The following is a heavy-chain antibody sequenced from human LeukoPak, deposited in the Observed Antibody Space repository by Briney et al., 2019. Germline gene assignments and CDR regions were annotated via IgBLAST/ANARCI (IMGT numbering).Heavy chain of an antibody. CDR3: ASAEAGLYFDY. CDR1: GGSISSYH. V-gene: IGHV4-59*01. CDR2: IYYSGST. J-gene: IGHJ4*02. Sequence: SETLSLTCTVSGGSISSYHWSWIRQSPGKGLEWIGYIYYSGSTNYNPSLKSRVTISVDTSKNQFSLKLSSVTAADTAVYYCASAEAGLYFDYWGQGTLVTVSS. D-gene: IGHD6-25*01.